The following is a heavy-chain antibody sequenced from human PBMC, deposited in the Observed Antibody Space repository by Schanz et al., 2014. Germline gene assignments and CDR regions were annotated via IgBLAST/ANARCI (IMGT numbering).Heavy chain of an antibody. CDR1: GFTFSSYA. D-gene: IGHD5-18*01. CDR3: AKDAENTAMITDYFDY. V-gene: IGHV3-23*04. J-gene: IGHJ4*02. Sequence: VQLVESGGGVVQPGRSLRLSCAASGFTFSSYAMSWVRQAPGKGLEWVSSISGDHRNTFYADSVKGRFTISRDNSKNTLYLQMNSLRAEDTAVYYCAKDAENTAMITDYFDYWGQGTLVTVSS. CDR2: ISGDHRNT.